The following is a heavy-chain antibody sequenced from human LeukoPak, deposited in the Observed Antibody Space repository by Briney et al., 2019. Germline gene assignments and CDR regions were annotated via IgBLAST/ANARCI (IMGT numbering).Heavy chain of an antibody. CDR3: ARGVVNVY. J-gene: IGHJ4*02. CDR2: INHSGST. V-gene: IGHV4-34*01. CDR1: GGSFSGYY. Sequence: SSETLSLTCAVYGGSFSGYYWSWIRQPPGKGLEWIGEINHSGSTNYNPSLKSRVTISVDTSKNQFSLKLSSVTAADTAVYYCARGVVNVYWGQGTLVTVSS.